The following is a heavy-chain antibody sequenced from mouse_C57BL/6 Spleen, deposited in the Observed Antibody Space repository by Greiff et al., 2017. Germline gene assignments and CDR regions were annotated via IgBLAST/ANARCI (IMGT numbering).Heavy chain of an antibody. CDR3: ARRIYYDYEGFAY. V-gene: IGHV1-81*01. J-gene: IGHJ3*01. CDR1: GYTFTSYG. Sequence: QVQLQQSGAELARPGASVKLSCKASGYTFTSYGISWVRQRTGQGLEWIGEIYPRSGNTYYNEKFKGKATLTADKSSSTAYMELRSLTSEDSAVYFCARRIYYDYEGFAYWGQGTLVTVSA. D-gene: IGHD2-4*01. CDR2: IYPRSGNT.